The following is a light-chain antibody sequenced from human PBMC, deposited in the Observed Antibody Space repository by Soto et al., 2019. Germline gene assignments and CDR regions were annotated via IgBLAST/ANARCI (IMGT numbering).Light chain of an antibody. CDR1: SSDVGGYNY. V-gene: IGLV2-14*01. J-gene: IGLJ3*02. CDR3: SSYTSSRPWL. CDR2: EVS. Sequence: QSVLTQPASVSGSPGQSITISCTGTSSDVGGYNYVSWYQQHPGKAPKLMIYEVSNRPSGVSNRFSGSKSGNTASLTISGLQAEDEADYYCSSYTSSRPWLFGGGTKLTVL.